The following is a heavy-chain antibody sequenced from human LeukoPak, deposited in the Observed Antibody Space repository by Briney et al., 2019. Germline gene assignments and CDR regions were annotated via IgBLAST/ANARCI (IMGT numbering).Heavy chain of an antibody. Sequence: GSLKISCKGSGYTFTSYWIGWVRQMPGKGLEWMGIVHPGDSDTRYSPSFQGQVTISVDKSISTAYLQWSSLKASDTAMYYCARSPWNSYDYWGQGTLVTVS. J-gene: IGHJ4*02. CDR2: VHPGDSDT. D-gene: IGHD5-12*01. CDR1: GYTFTSYW. CDR3: ARSPWNSYDY. V-gene: IGHV5-51*01.